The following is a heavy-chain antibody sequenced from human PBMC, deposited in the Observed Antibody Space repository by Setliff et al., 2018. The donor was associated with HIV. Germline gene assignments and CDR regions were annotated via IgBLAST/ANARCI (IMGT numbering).Heavy chain of an antibody. CDR1: GGSFSNYF. V-gene: IGHV4-34*01. CDR2: FRLSGGT. D-gene: IGHD1-26*01. CDR3: AGGRADAWGVLDS. Sequence: PSETLSLTCGVFGGSFSNYFWTWMRQPPGKGLEWIGEFRLSGGTNYNYNPSLETRVTISVDTSKNQFSLKLNSVTAADTAFYYCAGGRADAWGVLDSWGQGTLVTVSS. J-gene: IGHJ4*02.